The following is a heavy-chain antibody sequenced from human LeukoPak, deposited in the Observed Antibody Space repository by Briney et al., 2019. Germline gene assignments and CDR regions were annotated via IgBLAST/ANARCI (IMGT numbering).Heavy chain of an antibody. CDR2: ISLSGSTI. Sequence: GGSLRPSCAASGFNFSDFYMSWIRQAPGKGLEWLSSISLSGSTITYAASVKGRVTVSRDNAKTSLFLQMNSLRADDTAVYYCAREASCSSTTCYFDYWGQGTLVTVSS. CDR3: AREASCSSTTCYFDY. D-gene: IGHD2-2*01. V-gene: IGHV3-11*01. J-gene: IGHJ4*02. CDR1: GFNFSDFY.